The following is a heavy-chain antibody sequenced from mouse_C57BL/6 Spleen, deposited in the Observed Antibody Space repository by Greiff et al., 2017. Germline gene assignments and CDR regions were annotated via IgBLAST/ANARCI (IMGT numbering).Heavy chain of an antibody. Sequence: QVQLQQPGAELVRPGSSVKLSCKASGYTFTSYWMHWVKQRPIQGLEWIGNIDPSDSDTHYNQKFKDKATLTVDKSSSTASMLLSSLTSEDSAVYYCAYGSSSYYFDYWGQGTTLTVSS. CDR1: GYTFTSYW. J-gene: IGHJ2*01. CDR2: IDPSDSDT. D-gene: IGHD1-1*01. V-gene: IGHV1-52*01. CDR3: AYGSSSYYFDY.